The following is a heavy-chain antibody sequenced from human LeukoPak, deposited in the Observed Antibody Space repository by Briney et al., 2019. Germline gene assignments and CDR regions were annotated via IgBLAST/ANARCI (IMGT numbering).Heavy chain of an antibody. J-gene: IGHJ6*03. Sequence: ASVKVSCKVSGYTLTELSMHWVRQAPGKGLEWMGGFDPKGGETSYAQKFQGRVTMTEDTSTDSAYMELSRLRSEATAVYYCASAKGYCSGGSCYSRYYYYYYMDVWGKGTTVTISS. CDR1: GYTLTELS. V-gene: IGHV1-24*01. CDR3: ASAKGYCSGGSCYSRYYYYYYMDV. D-gene: IGHD2-15*01. CDR2: FDPKGGET.